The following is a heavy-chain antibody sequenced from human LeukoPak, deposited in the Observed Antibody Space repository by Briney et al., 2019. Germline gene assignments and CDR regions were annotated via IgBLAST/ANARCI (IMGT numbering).Heavy chain of an antibody. Sequence: SVKVSCKASGGTFSSYAISWVRQAPGQGLEWMGRIIPIFGTANYEEKFQGRVTITTDESTSTAYMELSSLRSEDTAVYYCARETGRLGYCSGGSCYAFDYWGQGTLVTVSS. CDR3: ARETGRLGYCSGGSCYAFDY. CDR2: IIPIFGTA. V-gene: IGHV1-69*05. D-gene: IGHD2-15*01. CDR1: GGTFSSYA. J-gene: IGHJ4*02.